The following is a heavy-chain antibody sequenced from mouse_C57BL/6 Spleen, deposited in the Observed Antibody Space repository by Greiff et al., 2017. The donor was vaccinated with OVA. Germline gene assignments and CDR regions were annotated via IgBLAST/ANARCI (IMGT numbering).Heavy chain of an antibody. J-gene: IGHJ4*01. Sequence: EVQLVESEGGLVQPGSSMKLSCTASGFTFSDYYMAWVRQVPEKGLEWVANINYDGSSTYYLDSLKSRFIISRDNAKNILYLQMSSLKSEDTATYYCARVDGYLYAMDYWGQGTSVTVSS. CDR1: GFTFSDYY. CDR3: ARVDGYLYAMDY. CDR2: INYDGSST. D-gene: IGHD2-3*01. V-gene: IGHV5-16*01.